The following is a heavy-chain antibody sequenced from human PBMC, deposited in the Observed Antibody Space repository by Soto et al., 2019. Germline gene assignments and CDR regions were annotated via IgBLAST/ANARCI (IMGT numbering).Heavy chain of an antibody. CDR1: GGTFSSYT. J-gene: IGHJ6*02. Sequence: SVKVSCKASGGTFSSYTISWVRQAPGQGLEWMGRIIPILGIANYAQKFQGRVTITADKSTSTAYMELSSLRAEDTAVYYCAKTRGAMIYAISVYGMDVWGQGTTVTVSS. V-gene: IGHV1-69*02. CDR2: IIPILGIA. D-gene: IGHD2-8*01. CDR3: AKTRGAMIYAISVYGMDV.